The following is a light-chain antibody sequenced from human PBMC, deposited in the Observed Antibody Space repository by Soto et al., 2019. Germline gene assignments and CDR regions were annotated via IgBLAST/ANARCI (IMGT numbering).Light chain of an antibody. Sequence: EIVMTQSPDNLSVSLGQGATLSCMASQPISRNLAWYQQKPGQAPRLLIYGASTRATDIPGRFSGGGSGTEFTLTISSLQSEDFAIYFCQQYNTWPRTFGQGTKVEVK. CDR3: QQYNTWPRT. J-gene: IGKJ1*01. CDR1: QPISRN. V-gene: IGKV3-15*01. CDR2: GAS.